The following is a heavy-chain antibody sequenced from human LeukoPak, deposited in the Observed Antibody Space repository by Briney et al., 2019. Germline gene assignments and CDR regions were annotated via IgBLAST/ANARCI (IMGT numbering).Heavy chain of an antibody. J-gene: IGHJ4*02. CDR2: ISKNGGTI. Sequence: SGGSLRLSCAASGFPFGNFEMSWVRQAPGQGLEWISYISKNGGTIYYANSVKGRFIISRDNAKNSLYLQMNSLRAEDTAVYYCTKSRISFSGQADHWGQGTLVTVSS. D-gene: IGHD5-12*01. CDR1: GFPFGNFE. V-gene: IGHV3-48*03. CDR3: TKSRISFSGQADH.